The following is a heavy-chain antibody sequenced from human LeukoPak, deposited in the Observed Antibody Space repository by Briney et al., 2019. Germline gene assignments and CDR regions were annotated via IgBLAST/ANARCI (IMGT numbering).Heavy chain of an antibody. J-gene: IGHJ4*02. D-gene: IGHD6-13*01. CDR2: IYHSGST. Sequence: SETLSLTCTVSGGSISSGGYYWSWIRQPPGKGLEWIGYIYHSGSTYYNPSLKSRVTISVDRSKNQFSLKLSSVTAADTAVYYCARASLGTAGGLPGIAALFDYWGQGTLVTVSS. CDR1: GGSISSGGYY. V-gene: IGHV4-30-2*01. CDR3: ARASLGTAGGLPGIAALFDY.